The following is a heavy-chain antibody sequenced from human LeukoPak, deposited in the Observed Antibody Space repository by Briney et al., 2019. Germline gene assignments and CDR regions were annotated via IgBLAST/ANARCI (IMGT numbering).Heavy chain of an antibody. CDR1: GYTFTSYG. Sequence: ASVKVSCKASGYTFTSYGVSWVRQAPGQGLEWMGRISAHNGNTNYAQKLQGRVTMTTDTSTSTAYMELRSLRSDDTAVYYCARLKKQWLVRADYYYYIDVWGKGTTVTISS. J-gene: IGHJ6*03. V-gene: IGHV1-18*01. CDR3: ARLKKQWLVRADYYYYIDV. CDR2: ISAHNGNT. D-gene: IGHD6-19*01.